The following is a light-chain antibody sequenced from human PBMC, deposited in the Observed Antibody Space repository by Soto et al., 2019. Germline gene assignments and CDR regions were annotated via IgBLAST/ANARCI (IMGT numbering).Light chain of an antibody. J-gene: IGKJ4*01. CDR2: DAS. Sequence: EIVLTQSPATLSLSPGETATLSCRASQSVSNSLAWYQQKPGQAPRLLMYDASNRATGIPPRFSGSGCWTEFTLPISSLVPEDSLVDYCQQHNKWPFYTFGGGTRVEIK. CDR1: QSVSNS. CDR3: QQHNKWPFYT. V-gene: IGKV3-11*01.